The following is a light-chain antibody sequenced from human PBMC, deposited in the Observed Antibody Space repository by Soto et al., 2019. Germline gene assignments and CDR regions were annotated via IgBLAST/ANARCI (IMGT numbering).Light chain of an antibody. J-gene: IGKJ1*01. V-gene: IGKV3-20*01. CDR3: HQYGSPPQT. CDR2: AAS. Sequence: EIVLTQSPATLSLSTGERATLSCRASQSVTSSSLAWYQQKPGQAPRLLIYAASSRATGIPDRFSGSGSGTDFTLTISRLEPEDFAVYYCHQYGSPPQTFGQGTKVDIK. CDR1: QSVTSSS.